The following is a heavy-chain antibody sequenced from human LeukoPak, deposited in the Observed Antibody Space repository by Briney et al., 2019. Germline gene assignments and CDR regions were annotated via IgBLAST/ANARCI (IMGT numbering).Heavy chain of an antibody. Sequence: GGSLRLSWAASGFTFSSYGMHWVRQAPGKGLEWMAVIWYDGSNKYYADSVKGRFTISRDNSKNTLYLQMNSLRAEDTAVYYCARDDPLAAPFDPWGQGTLVTVSS. CDR2: IWYDGSNK. V-gene: IGHV3-33*01. J-gene: IGHJ5*02. CDR1: GFTFSSYG. CDR3: ARDDPLAAPFDP. D-gene: IGHD2-15*01.